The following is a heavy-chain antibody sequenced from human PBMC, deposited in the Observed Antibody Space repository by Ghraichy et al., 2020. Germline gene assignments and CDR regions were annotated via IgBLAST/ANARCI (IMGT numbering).Heavy chain of an antibody. Sequence: GESLNISCVASGFDFNVFAMSWVRQAPEKGLEWLSSISANGLDIYYAGSVKGRFTSSRDNSKNTVYLHMNSLRAEDTALYFCAKDGVLHPVGYCGGYCQYHHRWGRGTLVTVSS. CDR3: AKDGVLHPVGYCGGYCQYHHR. V-gene: IGHV3-23*01. D-gene: IGHD2-21*02. CDR1: GFDFNVFA. CDR2: ISANGLDI. J-gene: IGHJ4*02.